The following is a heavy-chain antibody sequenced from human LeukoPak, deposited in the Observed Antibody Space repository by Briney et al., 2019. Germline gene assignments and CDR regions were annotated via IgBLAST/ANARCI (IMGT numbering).Heavy chain of an antibody. CDR3: ARPLTTSYDAFDI. Sequence: GESLKIFCRGSGYSFSFYWIAWVRQMPGKGLQWMGIIYPDDSDTRYSPSFQGQVTISADKSISTAYLQWSSLKASDTAMYYCARPLTTSYDAFDIWGQGTMVTVSS. D-gene: IGHD2/OR15-2a*01. CDR1: GYSFSFYW. V-gene: IGHV5-51*01. J-gene: IGHJ3*02. CDR2: IYPDDSDT.